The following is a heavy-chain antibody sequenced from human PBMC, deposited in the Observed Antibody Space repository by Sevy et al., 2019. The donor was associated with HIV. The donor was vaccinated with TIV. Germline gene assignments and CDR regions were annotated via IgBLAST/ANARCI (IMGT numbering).Heavy chain of an antibody. CDR2: ISSSSNDI. D-gene: IGHD1-7*01. Sequence: GGSLRLSCAASAFIFSNYNMHWVRQAPGKGLQWVSCISSSSNDIYYADSLKGRFTISRDNAKNSLYLQMNSLRAEDTAVYYCARKMELLVPDYWGQGTLVTVSS. V-gene: IGHV3-21*01. CDR3: ARKMELLVPDY. CDR1: AFIFSNYN. J-gene: IGHJ4*02.